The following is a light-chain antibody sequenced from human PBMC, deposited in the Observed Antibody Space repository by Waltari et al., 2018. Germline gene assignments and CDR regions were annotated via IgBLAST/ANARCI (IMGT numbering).Light chain of an antibody. CDR2: TTN. J-gene: IGLJ2*01. CDR3: ATWDDSLNGPV. Sequence: QSVLTPPPSASRTPGQRVTISCAGHSPTIGNTSLYLYQRLPGTAPTLLISTTNQRPSGVPDRCSGSKSGTSASLAISGLQSEDEADYYCATWDDSLNGPVFGGGTKLTVL. CDR1: SPTIGNTS. V-gene: IGLV1-44*01.